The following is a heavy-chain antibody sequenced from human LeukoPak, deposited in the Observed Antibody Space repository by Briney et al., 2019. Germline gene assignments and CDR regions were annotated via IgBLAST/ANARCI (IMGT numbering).Heavy chain of an antibody. J-gene: IGHJ4*02. CDR1: GGSISSHY. CDR2: IYYSGST. V-gene: IGHV4-59*11. D-gene: IGHD3-3*01. CDR3: ARGRDFWSGYYFDY. Sequence: SETLSLTCTVSGGSISSHYWSWIRQPPGKGLEWIGYIYYSGSTNYNPSLKSRVTISVDTSKNQFSLKLSSVTAADTAVYYCARGRDFWSGYYFDYWGQGTLVTVSS.